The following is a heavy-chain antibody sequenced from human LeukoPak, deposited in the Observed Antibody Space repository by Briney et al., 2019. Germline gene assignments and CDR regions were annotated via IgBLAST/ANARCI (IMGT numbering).Heavy chain of an antibody. V-gene: IGHV4-31*03. D-gene: IGHD3-16*01. CDR2: IYYSGST. CDR1: GGSITSGGYY. J-gene: IGHJ5*02. CDR3: ARGGRDDPVPT. Sequence: SETLSLTCTVSGGSITSGGYYWSWIRQHPGKGLEWIGYIYYSGSTYYNPSLKSRVTISVDTSKNQFSLKLSSVTAADTAVYYCARGGRDDPVPTWGQGTLVTVSS.